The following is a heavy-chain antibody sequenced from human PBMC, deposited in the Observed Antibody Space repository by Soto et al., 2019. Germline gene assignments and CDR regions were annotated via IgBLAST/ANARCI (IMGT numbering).Heavy chain of an antibody. CDR2: IYYSGTT. V-gene: IGHV4-39*02. J-gene: IGHJ5*02. CDR1: GGSITSKGSY. Sequence: PSETLSLTCTVSGGSITSKGSYWGWIRQPPGKGLEWIGPIYYSGTTYYNPSLKSQVTISVDTSKNHFSLTLSSVTAADTAVYYCATSNWFDPWGQGTLVTVSS. CDR3: ATSNWFDP.